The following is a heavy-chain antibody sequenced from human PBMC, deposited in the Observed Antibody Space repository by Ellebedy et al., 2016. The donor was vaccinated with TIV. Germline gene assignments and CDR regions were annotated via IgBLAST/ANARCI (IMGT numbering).Heavy chain of an antibody. CDR1: GGSFSGYY. D-gene: IGHD1-26*01. J-gene: IGHJ3*02. V-gene: IGHV4-34*01. CDR2: INHSGST. CDR3: ARHRMVGAQRGAFDI. Sequence: GSLRLXXAVYGGSFSGYYWSWIRQPPGKGLEWIGEINHSGSTNYNPSLKSRVTISVDTSKNQFSLKLSSVTAADTAVYYCARHRMVGAQRGAFDIWGQGTMVTVSS.